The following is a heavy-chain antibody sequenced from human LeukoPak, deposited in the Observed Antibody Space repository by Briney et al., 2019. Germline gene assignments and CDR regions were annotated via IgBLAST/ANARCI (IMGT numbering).Heavy chain of an antibody. V-gene: IGHV3-21*01. CDR1: GFTFSSYS. D-gene: IGHD3-9*01. Sequence: GGSLRLSCVASGFTFSSYSMNWVRQAPGKGLEWVSSISSSSSYIYYADSVKGRSTISRDNAKNSLYLQMNSLRAEDTAVYYCASLKYYDILTGYYGDYWGQGTLVTVSS. CDR2: ISSSSSYI. J-gene: IGHJ4*02. CDR3: ASLKYYDILTGYYGDY.